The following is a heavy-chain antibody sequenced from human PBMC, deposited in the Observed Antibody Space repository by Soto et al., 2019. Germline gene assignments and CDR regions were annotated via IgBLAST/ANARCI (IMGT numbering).Heavy chain of an antibody. Sequence: GGSLRLSCAASGFTFSSYGMHWVRQAPGKGLEWVAVISYDGSNKYYADSVKGRFTISRDNSKNTLYLQMNSLRAEDTAVYYCAKEGDSSGPNYYYYYYMDVWGKGTTVTVSS. CDR3: AKEGDSSGPNYYYYYYMDV. V-gene: IGHV3-30*18. J-gene: IGHJ6*03. CDR2: ISYDGSNK. D-gene: IGHD6-25*01. CDR1: GFTFSSYG.